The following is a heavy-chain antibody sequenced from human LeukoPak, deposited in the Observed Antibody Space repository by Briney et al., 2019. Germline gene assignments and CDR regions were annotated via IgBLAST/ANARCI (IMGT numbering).Heavy chain of an antibody. V-gene: IGHV3-64D*09. J-gene: IGHJ3*02. CDR2: ISSNGGST. Sequence: PGGSLRLSCSASGFTFSNYTMHWVRQAPGKGLEYVSSISSNGGSTYSADSVKGRFTISRDNSKNTLYLQMSSLRAEDTAVYYCARPETQYSSGLDGFDIWGQGTMVTVSS. CDR3: ARPETQYSSGLDGFDI. CDR1: GFTFSNYT. D-gene: IGHD6-19*01.